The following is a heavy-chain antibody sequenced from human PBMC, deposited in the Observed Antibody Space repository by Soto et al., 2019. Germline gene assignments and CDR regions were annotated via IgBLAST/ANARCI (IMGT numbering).Heavy chain of an antibody. Sequence: EEQLVESGGGLVKPGGSLRLSCAGSGFTFSSYSMNWVRQAPGKGLEWVSSISGYSSHMYYGDSVKGRFTISRDNGRNSLFLQMNSLRVEDTAIYYCARENTVTRWFDPWGQGILVIVSS. CDR1: GFTFSSYS. V-gene: IGHV3-21*02. J-gene: IGHJ5*02. D-gene: IGHD4-17*01. CDR2: ISGYSSHM. CDR3: ARENTVTRWFDP.